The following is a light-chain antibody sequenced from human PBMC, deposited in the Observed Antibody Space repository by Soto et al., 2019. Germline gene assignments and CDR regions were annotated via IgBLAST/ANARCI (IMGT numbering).Light chain of an antibody. Sequence: EMVLTQSPGTLSLSPGDRATLSCRASQSVSNDYVAWVQQKPGQTPRLLIYGASTRASGIPDRFSGSGSGTDFTLTISRLEPEDFALYYCQQYHTSPLTFGQGTKVDIK. J-gene: IGKJ1*01. CDR2: GAS. CDR1: QSVSNDY. CDR3: QQYHTSPLT. V-gene: IGKV3-20*01.